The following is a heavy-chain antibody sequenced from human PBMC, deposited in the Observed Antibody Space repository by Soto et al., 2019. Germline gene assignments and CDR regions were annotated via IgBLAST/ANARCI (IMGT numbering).Heavy chain of an antibody. CDR1: GFSLDTWGVG. J-gene: IGHJ4*02. CDR3: ARALGSWGSYYFDH. CDR2: IYWDDDE. D-gene: IGHD3-16*01. V-gene: IGHV2-5*02. Sequence: QITLKESGPTLVRPTQTLTLTCTVSGFSLDTWGVGVGWIRQSPGKAPEWLALIYWDDDERYSPSLKNRLTITKDTSKNQVVLTVTNMDPVDTVTYYCARALGSWGSYYFDHWGQGTLVTVSS.